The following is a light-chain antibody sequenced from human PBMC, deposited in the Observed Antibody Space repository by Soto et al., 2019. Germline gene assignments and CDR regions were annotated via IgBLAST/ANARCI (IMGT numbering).Light chain of an antibody. Sequence: PSGRALFTGGISTPACTVTQKVSSNYFAWYQQKPGQAPRLXIYGVSSRPTGIRDRFSGSGSGTDFTLTISRLEPEDFAVYYCEQYGSSPRTFGQGTKV. J-gene: IGKJ1*01. V-gene: IGKV3-20*01. CDR1: QKVSSNY. CDR3: EQYGSSPRT. CDR2: GVS.